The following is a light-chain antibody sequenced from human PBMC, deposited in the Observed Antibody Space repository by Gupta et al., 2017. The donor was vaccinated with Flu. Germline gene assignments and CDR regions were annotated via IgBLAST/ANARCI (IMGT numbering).Light chain of an antibody. CDR1: SSNIGNNY. CDR2: DNN. J-gene: IGLJ3*02. CDR3: GTWDNSLSAGV. Sequence: QSVLTQPPSVSAAPGQKVTIPCSGGSSNIGNNYVSWYQQLPGTAPKLLLYDNNKRPSGIPDRFSGSKSGTSATLSITGLQTGDEADYYCGTWDNSLSAGVFGGGTKLTVL. V-gene: IGLV1-51*01.